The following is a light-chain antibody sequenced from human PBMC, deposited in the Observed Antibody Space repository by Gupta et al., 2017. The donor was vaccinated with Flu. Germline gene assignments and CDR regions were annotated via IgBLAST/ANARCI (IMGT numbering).Light chain of an antibody. Sequence: SYVLAQSPSVSVAPGQTATITCGGDNIGGKSVHWYQQKPVQAPVLVVYNDADRPSGIPDRFSGSNSGNRATLTITGAEAGDEADFYCQVWDSAGGHIVFGGGTKLTVL. CDR2: NDA. V-gene: IGLV3-21*02. CDR3: QVWDSAGGHIV. J-gene: IGLJ2*01. CDR1: NIGGKS.